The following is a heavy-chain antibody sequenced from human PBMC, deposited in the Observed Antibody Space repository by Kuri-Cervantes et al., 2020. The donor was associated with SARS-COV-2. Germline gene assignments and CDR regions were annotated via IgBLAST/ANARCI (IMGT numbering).Heavy chain of an antibody. CDR2: FDPEDGET. Sequence: ASVKVSCKVSGYTLTELSMHWVRQAPGKGLEWMGGFDPEDGETIYAQKFQGRVTITTDESTSTAYMELSSLRSEDTAVYYCARGLYSSSSNYYYYMDVWGKGTTVTVSS. CDR1: GYTLTELS. V-gene: IGHV1-24*01. J-gene: IGHJ6*03. D-gene: IGHD6-6*01. CDR3: ARGLYSSSSNYYYYMDV.